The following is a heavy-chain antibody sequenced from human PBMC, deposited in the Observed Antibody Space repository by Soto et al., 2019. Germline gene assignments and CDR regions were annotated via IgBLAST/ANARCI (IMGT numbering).Heavy chain of an antibody. J-gene: IGHJ6*02. CDR1: GYTFTNYW. V-gene: IGHV5-51*01. CDR2: IYPGDSDT. Sequence: GEALKISCKGSGYTFTNYWICWVRQMPGKGLEWMGIIYPGDSDTRYSPSFQGQVTISADRSINTAYLQWSSLKASDTAMYYCARHPDAYYGMDVWGQGTTVTVSS. CDR3: ARHPDAYYGMDV.